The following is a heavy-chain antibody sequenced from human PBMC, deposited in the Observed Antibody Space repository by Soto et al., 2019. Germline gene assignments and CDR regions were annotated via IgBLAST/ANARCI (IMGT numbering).Heavy chain of an antibody. CDR1: GGTFSSYA. CDR3: ARDKDRQQLGGNYYYGIDV. V-gene: IGHV1-69*13. J-gene: IGHJ6*02. Sequence: SVKVSCKASGGTFSSYAISWVRQAPGQGLEWMGGIIPIFGTPDYAQKFHGRVTITADESTSTAYMELTSLRSEDTAVYYCARDKDRQQLGGNYYYGIDVWGQGTTVTVSS. D-gene: IGHD3-3*02. CDR2: IIPIFGTP.